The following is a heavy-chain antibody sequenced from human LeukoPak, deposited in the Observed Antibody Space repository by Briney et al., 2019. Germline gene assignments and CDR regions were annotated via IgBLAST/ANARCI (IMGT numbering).Heavy chain of an antibody. CDR1: GFNFASHW. CDR2: INSGGSGT. V-gene: IGHV3-74*01. D-gene: IGHD1-1*01. Sequence: GGSLRLSCAASGFNFASHWMHWVRQTPGKGLVWVSRINSGGSGTSYADSVEGRFTISRDNAKNTLYLQMNSLRAEDTAVYYCARLSGTTNWGQGTLVTVSS. CDR3: ARLSGTTN. J-gene: IGHJ4*02.